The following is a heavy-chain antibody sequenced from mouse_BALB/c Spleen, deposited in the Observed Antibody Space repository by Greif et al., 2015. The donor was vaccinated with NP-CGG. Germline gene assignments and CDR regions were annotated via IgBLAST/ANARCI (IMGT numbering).Heavy chain of an antibody. Sequence: EVKLMESGPGLVKPSQSLSLTCSVTGYSITSGYYWNWIRQFPGNKLEWMGYISYDGSNNYNPSLKNRISITRDTSKNQFFLKLNSVTTEDTATYYCAITGRGYYFDYWGQGTTLTVSS. CDR1: GYSITSGYY. J-gene: IGHJ2*01. CDR3: AITGRGYYFDY. D-gene: IGHD4-1*01. CDR2: ISYDGSN. V-gene: IGHV3-6*02.